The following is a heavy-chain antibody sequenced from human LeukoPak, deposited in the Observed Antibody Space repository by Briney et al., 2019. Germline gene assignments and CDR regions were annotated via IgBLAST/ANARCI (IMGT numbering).Heavy chain of an antibody. V-gene: IGHV3-20*01. Sequence: GGSLRLSCEASGFTFDEYGMSWGRQAPGKGLEWGSGINWNGGTTGYADSVKGRFTISRDKAKNSLYLQMNSLRAEDTALYHCATIGYCSSIPCHPADYWGQGTLVTVSS. CDR3: ATIGYCSSIPCHPADY. D-gene: IGHD2-2*01. J-gene: IGHJ4*02. CDR2: INWNGGTT. CDR1: GFTFDEYG.